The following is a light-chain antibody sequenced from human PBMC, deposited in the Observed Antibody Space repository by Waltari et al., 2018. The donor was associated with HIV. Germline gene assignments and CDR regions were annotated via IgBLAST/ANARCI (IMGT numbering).Light chain of an antibody. Sequence: NFMLTQPHSVSESPGKTVTISCTRSSGSIASNSVQWYQERPGRPPPSGMYADNQMPSGVPVRVSGSIDSSSNSASLTISGLKTEDAADYYCQSYDSSNWVFGGGTKLTVL. V-gene: IGLV6-57*01. CDR2: ADN. CDR3: QSYDSSNWV. CDR1: SGSIASNS. J-gene: IGLJ3*02.